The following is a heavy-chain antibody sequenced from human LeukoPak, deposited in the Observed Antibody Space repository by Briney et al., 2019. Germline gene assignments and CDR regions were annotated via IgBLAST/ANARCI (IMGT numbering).Heavy chain of an antibody. D-gene: IGHD3-22*01. CDR3: HYYDSSGYSLGRDY. J-gene: IGHJ4*02. CDR1: GYTFTGYY. CDR2: INPSGGST. V-gene: IGHV1-46*01. Sequence: ASVKVSCKASGYTFTGYYMHWVRQAPGQGLEWMGIINPSGGSTSYAQKFQGRVTMTRDMSTSTVYMELSSLRSEDTAVYYCHYYDSSGYSLGRDYWGQGTLVTVSS.